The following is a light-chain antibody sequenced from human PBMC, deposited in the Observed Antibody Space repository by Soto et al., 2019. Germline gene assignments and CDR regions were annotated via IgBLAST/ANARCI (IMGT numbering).Light chain of an antibody. CDR3: HQSYSTSWT. CDR1: QSISSS. Sequence: EIRMTQSPSSLSASVGDRVAITCRASQSISSSLNWYQWKPGEAPNLLIYAASSLQSGVPSRFSGSRSETDFTLTISSLQPEDFATYYCHQSYSTSWTFGQGTKV. V-gene: IGKV1-39*01. CDR2: AAS. J-gene: IGKJ1*01.